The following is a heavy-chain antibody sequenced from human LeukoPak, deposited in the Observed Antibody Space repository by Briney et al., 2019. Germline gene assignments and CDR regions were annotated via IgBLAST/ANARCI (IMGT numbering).Heavy chain of an antibody. CDR3: ARGVYIAAAQYGY. CDR1: GGSISSHY. J-gene: IGHJ4*02. D-gene: IGHD6-13*01. V-gene: IGHV4-59*11. Sequence: SETLSLTCTVSGGSISSHYWSWIRQPPGKGLEWVGYIYYSGTTNYNPSLKSRVTISVDTSKNQFSLKLSSVTAADTAVYYCARGVYIAAAQYGYWGQGTLVTVST. CDR2: IYYSGTT.